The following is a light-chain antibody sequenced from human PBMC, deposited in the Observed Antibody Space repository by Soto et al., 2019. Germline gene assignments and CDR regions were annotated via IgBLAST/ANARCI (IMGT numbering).Light chain of an antibody. CDR1: QSVSSNY. CDR3: QQYDDSIT. CDR2: GAS. V-gene: IGKV3-20*01. J-gene: IGKJ5*01. Sequence: EIVLTQSPDTLSLSPGDSASLSCRASQSVSSNYLAWYQQKPGRAPRLLIYGASHRATGIPDRFSGSGSGTGFTLTISGLEVEDFAVFYCQQYDDSITFGQGTRLEIE.